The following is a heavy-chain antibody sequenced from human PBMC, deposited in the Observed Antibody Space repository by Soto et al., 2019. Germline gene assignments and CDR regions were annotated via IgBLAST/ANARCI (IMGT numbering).Heavy chain of an antibody. D-gene: IGHD1-26*01. CDR3: ASAAGAYDN. J-gene: IGHJ4*02. CDR2: IWSDGSNK. CDR1: GLTFSSYG. V-gene: IGHV3-33*01. Sequence: GGSLRLSCAASGLTFSSYGMHWVRQAPGKGLEWVAVIWSDGSNKYYADSVKGRFTISRDNSKNTLYLQMSSLRVEDTAVYYCASAAGAYDNWGQGTLVTVS.